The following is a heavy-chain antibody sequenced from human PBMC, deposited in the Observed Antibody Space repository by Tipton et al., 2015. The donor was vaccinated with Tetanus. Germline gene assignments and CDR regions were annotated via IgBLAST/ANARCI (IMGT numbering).Heavy chain of an antibody. J-gene: IGHJ4*02. D-gene: IGHD3-10*01. V-gene: IGHV3-30-3*01. Sequence: SLRLSCAASGFTFSSYAMHWVRQAPGKGLEWVAVISYDGSNKYYADSVKGRFTISRDNSKNTLYLQMNSLRAEDTAVYYCARDAGGGPPFASWGQGTLVTVSS. CDR3: ARDAGGGPPFAS. CDR2: ISYDGSNK. CDR1: GFTFSSYA.